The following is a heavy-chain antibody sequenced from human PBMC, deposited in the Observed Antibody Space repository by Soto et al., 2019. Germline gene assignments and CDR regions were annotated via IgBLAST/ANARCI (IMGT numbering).Heavy chain of an antibody. CDR3: AKGHCSSTSCSGDY. CDR1: GFTVSSYA. V-gene: IGHV3-23*01. CDR2: ISGSGGST. J-gene: IGHJ4*02. D-gene: IGHD2-2*01. Sequence: EVQLLESGGGLVQPGGSLRLSCAASGFTVSSYAMSWVRQAPGKGLEWVSAISGSGGSTYYADSVKGRFTISRDNSKNTLYLQMNSLRAEDTAIYYGAKGHCSSTSCSGDYWGQGTLVTVSS.